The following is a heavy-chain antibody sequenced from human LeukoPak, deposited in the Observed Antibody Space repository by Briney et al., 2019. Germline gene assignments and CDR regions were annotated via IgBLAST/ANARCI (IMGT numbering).Heavy chain of an antibody. Sequence: ASVIVSSTASVYTFTIYGISWVRQAPGQGHEWMGWISAYNGNTNDAQKFQGRVTMTTDTSTRTAYMELRSLRSYDTAVYYCARDSRYDEGYWGQGTLVTVSS. CDR3: ARDSRYDEGY. V-gene: IGHV1-18*01. J-gene: IGHJ4*02. CDR2: ISAYNGNT. CDR1: VYTFTIYG. D-gene: IGHD5-12*01.